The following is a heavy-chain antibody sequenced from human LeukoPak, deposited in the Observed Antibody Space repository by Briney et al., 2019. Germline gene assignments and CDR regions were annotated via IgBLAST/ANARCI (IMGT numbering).Heavy chain of an antibody. V-gene: IGHV3-30-3*01. CDR1: EFTFSSYA. Sequence: HPGGSLRLSFAASEFTFSSYAMQWVRQAPGKGLEWVAAISFDGNNEYYADSVKGRFTISRDNSKNTLYLQMNSLRAEDTAVYYCANIIRKYTSGYYYFYYCGQGTLVTVSS. CDR3: ANIIRKYTSGYYYFYY. J-gene: IGHJ4*02. D-gene: IGHD6-25*01. CDR2: ISFDGNNE.